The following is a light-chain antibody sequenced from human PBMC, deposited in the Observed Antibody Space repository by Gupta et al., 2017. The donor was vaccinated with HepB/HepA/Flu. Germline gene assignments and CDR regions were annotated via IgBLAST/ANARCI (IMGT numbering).Light chain of an antibody. Sequence: SALTQPASVSGSPGQSITISCTGTSSEPRIYYLVSWYQHFPAKAPKLIIYAVDKRPSGVSNRFSGSKAGNTSSLTISGLQAEDEAQYYCCAYGCRSSWVFGEGTRLTVL. V-gene: IGLV2-23*02. CDR1: SSEPRIYYL. J-gene: IGLJ3*02. CDR3: CAYGCRSSWV. CDR2: AVD.